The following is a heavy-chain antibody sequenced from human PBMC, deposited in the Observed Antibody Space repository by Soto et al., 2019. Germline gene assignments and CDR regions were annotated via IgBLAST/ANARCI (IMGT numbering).Heavy chain of an antibody. CDR2: IIPIFGTA. Sequence: QVQLVQSGAEVKKPGSSVKVSCKASGGTFSSYAISWVRQAPGQGLEWMGGIIPIFGTANYAQKFQGRVTITADESTSTAYMELSSLRSEDTAVYYCARQPVSGSYAYYYGMDVWGQGTTVTVSS. CDR3: ARQPVSGSYAYYYGMDV. V-gene: IGHV1-69*12. J-gene: IGHJ6*02. D-gene: IGHD1-26*01. CDR1: GGTFSSYA.